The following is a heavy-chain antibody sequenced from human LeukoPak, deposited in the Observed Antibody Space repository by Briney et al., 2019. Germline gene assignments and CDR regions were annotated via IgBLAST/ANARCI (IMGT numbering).Heavy chain of an antibody. CDR3: ARAGAVAGTYDAFDI. D-gene: IGHD6-19*01. CDR1: GGTFSSYA. Sequence: SVKVSCKASGGTFSSYAISWVRQAHGQGLEWMGRIIPILGIANYAQKFQGRVTITADKSTSTAYMELSSLRSEDTAVYYCARAGAVAGTYDAFDIWGQGTMVTVSS. J-gene: IGHJ3*02. V-gene: IGHV1-69*04. CDR2: IIPILGIA.